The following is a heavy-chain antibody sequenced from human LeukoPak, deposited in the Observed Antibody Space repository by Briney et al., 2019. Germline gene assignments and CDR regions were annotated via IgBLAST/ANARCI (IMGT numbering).Heavy chain of an antibody. CDR2: ISYVGSNK. CDR1: GFTFVSYA. Sequence: GGSMRLASAASGFTFVSYAMHWVCQAPGKGRGWVAVISYVGSNKYYADSVKGRSTIHRDNSKNTLYLQMNSLKAEHTAVYYCARNLYYDSSAEYAFDIWGQGTMVTVSS. J-gene: IGHJ3*02. D-gene: IGHD3-22*01. V-gene: IGHV3-30-3*01. CDR3: ARNLYYDSSAEYAFDI.